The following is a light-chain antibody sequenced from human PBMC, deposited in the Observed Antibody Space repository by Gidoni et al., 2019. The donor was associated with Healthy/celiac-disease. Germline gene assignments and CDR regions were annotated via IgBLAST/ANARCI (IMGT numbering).Light chain of an antibody. J-gene: IGLJ2*01. CDR2: GKS. CDR3: QSYDSSLSGRGV. Sequence: QSVLTQPPSVAEAPGQRVTISCTGSSSNTGAGYDVHWYQQLPGTAPKLLIYGKSKRPSGVPDRFSGSKSGTSASLAISGLQAEDEADYYCQSYDSSLSGRGVFGGVTKLTVL. CDR1: SSNTGAGYD. V-gene: IGLV1-40*01.